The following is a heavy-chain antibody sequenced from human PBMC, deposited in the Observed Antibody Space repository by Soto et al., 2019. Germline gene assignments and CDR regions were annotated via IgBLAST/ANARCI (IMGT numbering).Heavy chain of an antibody. J-gene: IGHJ4*02. CDR1: GGSIRIYY. D-gene: IGHD2-15*01. Sequence: PSETLSLTCTVSGGSIRIYYCSWSRQPPGKGLEWIGNIYNSGSTNYNPSLKSRVTVSVDTSRHQFSLKLSSVTAADTAMYYCASLYCSGDSCYWDYWGQGTLVTVSS. CDR3: ASLYCSGDSCYWDY. V-gene: IGHV4-59*01. CDR2: IYNSGST.